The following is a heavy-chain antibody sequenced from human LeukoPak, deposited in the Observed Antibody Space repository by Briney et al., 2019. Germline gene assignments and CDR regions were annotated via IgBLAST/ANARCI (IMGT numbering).Heavy chain of an antibody. V-gene: IGHV3-30*02. CDR3: APEPYGDYASGPIGY. D-gene: IGHD4-17*01. J-gene: IGHJ4*02. CDR1: GFTFSSYG. CDR2: IRYDGSNK. Sequence: PGGSLRLSCAASGFTFSSYGMHWVRQAPGKGLEWVAFIRYDGSNKYYADSVKGRFTISRDNSKNTLYLQMNSLRAEDTAVYYCAPEPYGDYASGPIGYWGQGTLVTVSS.